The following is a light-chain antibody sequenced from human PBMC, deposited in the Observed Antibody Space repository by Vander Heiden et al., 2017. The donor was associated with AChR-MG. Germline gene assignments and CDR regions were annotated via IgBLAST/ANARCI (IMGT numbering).Light chain of an antibody. CDR3: QQSDSTPRT. CDR1: QSISRY. CDR2: AAS. V-gene: IGKV1-39*01. J-gene: IGKJ1*01. Sequence: DIQMTQSPSSLSASVGDRVTITCRASQSISRYFNWYQQKPGKAPKLLIYAASNLQSGVPSRFSGSGSGTDSTLTISSLQPEDFATYYCQQSDSTPRTFGQGTKVEIK.